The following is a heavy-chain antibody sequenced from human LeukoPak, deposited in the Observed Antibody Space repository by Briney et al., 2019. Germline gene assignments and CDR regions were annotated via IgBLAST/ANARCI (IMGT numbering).Heavy chain of an antibody. CDR2: ISWNSGSI. D-gene: IGHD4-17*01. V-gene: IGHV3-9*03. CDR1: GFTFDDYA. J-gene: IGHJ4*02. CDR3: AKALGSTVTRFGFDY. Sequence: GGSLRLSCAASGFTFDDYAMHWVRQAPGKGLEWVSGISWNSGSIGYADSVKGRFTISRDNAKNSLYLQMNSLRAEDMALYYCAKALGSTVTRFGFDYWGQGTLVTVSS.